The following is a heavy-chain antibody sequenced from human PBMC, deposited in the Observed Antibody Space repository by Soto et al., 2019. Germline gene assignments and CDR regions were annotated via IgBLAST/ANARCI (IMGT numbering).Heavy chain of an antibody. Sequence: SETLSLTCSVFGGYISGYYWSWIRQPPGKGLQWIGYINYSGNTNYKPSPKCRVTISVDTSKIQFSLKLSSVTAADTAVYYCAGSVDPWGQGTLVTDSS. CDR2: INYSGNT. CDR1: GGYISGYY. V-gene: IGHV4-59*12. J-gene: IGHJ5*02. CDR3: AGSVDP.